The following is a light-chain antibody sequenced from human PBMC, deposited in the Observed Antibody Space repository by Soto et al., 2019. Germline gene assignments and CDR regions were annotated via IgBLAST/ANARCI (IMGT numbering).Light chain of an antibody. J-gene: IGKJ1*01. V-gene: IGKV1-5*03. CDR1: QSFSRQ. CDR3: LQYQSDWT. Sequence: DIQMTQSPSTLSASVGDRVSITCRASQSFSRQLAWYQQKPGRAPNLLIYQASNLDTGVPARFTGSGSGTEITLTIGRQQPDDLATEDRLQYQSDWTVGQGTKGEVK. CDR2: QAS.